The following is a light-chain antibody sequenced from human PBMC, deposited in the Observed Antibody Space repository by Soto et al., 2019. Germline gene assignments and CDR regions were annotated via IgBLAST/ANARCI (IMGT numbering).Light chain of an antibody. CDR1: SSDVGGYNF. Sequence: QSVLTQPASVSGSPGQSITISCTGTSSDVGGYNFVSWYRQDPGKAPKLLIYEVNNRPSGISNRFSGSKSGILASLTISGLQAEDEADYYCSSYTTSSTLVFGSGTKLTVL. J-gene: IGLJ1*01. V-gene: IGLV2-14*01. CDR2: EVN. CDR3: SSYTTSSTLV.